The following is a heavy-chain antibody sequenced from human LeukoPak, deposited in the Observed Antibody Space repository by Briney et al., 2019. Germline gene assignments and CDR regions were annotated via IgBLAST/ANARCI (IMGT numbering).Heavy chain of an antibody. CDR2: INHGGST. V-gene: IGHV4-34*01. D-gene: IGHD4-17*01. CDR1: GGSFSGYY. Sequence: KASETLSLTCAVYGGSFSGYYWSWIRQTPGKGLEWIGQINHGGSTNYNPSLKSRVTISIDTSKNQFSLKLSSMTAADTAVYYCARGGADYGDYGGFRYFDYWGQGTLVTVSS. J-gene: IGHJ4*02. CDR3: ARGGADYGDYGGFRYFDY.